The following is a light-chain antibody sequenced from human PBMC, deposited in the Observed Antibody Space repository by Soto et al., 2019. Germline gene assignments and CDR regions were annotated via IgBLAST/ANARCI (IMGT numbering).Light chain of an antibody. CDR1: QSISNF. J-gene: IGKJ2*01. Sequence: DIQMTQSPSSLSASVGDIVTITCRASQSISNFLNWYQQKPGEAPKLLIYAASSLQSGVPSRFSGSGSGTDVTLTISSLQPEDFATYYCQQSASTPPDTFGQGTILEIK. CDR2: AAS. CDR3: QQSASTPPDT. V-gene: IGKV1-39*01.